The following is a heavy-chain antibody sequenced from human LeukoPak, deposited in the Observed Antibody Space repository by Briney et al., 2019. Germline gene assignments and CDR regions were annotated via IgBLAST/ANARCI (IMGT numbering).Heavy chain of an antibody. CDR1: AGSISSSSYY. V-gene: IGHV4-39*01. CDR3: ARLLSIADAFDI. J-gene: IGHJ3*02. D-gene: IGHD2/OR15-2a*01. Sequence: PSETLSLTCIVYAGSISSSSYYWGWIRQPPGKGLEWIGSIYYSGSTYYNPSLKSRVTISVDTSKNQFSLKLSSVTAADTAIYYCARLLSIADAFDIWGQGTMVTVSS. CDR2: IYYSGST.